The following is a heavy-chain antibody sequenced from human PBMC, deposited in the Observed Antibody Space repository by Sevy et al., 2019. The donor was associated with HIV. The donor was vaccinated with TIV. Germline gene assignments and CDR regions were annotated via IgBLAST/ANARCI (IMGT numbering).Heavy chain of an antibody. V-gene: IGHV4-30-4*01. Sequence: SETLSLTCTVSGESVNNAAYYWNWIRQSPGKGLEWVGYIYYGGNTYYNPSLNDRLDMSIDTSKNEFSLLMHSVTAADTAVYYCARSRVWFEELSWGQGILVTVSS. CDR2: IYYGGNT. J-gene: IGHJ4*02. D-gene: IGHD3-10*01. CDR3: ARSRVWFEELS. CDR1: GESVNNAAYY.